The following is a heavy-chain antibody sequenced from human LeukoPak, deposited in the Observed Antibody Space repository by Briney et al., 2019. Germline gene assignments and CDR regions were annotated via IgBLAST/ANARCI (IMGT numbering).Heavy chain of an antibody. Sequence: GGSLRLSCVASGFTFSNYGMSWVRQAPGKGLEWVSGITGSGGSTYYADSVRGRFTISRDNSKNTLNLQMNRLRAEDSAVYYCAKDLTAAGDYWGQGTLVTVSS. D-gene: IGHD6-13*01. CDR3: AKDLTAAGDY. CDR2: ITGSGGST. J-gene: IGHJ4*02. CDR1: GFTFSNYG. V-gene: IGHV3-23*01.